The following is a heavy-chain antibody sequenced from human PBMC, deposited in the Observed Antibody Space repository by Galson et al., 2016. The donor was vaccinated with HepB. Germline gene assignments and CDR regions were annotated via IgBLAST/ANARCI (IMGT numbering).Heavy chain of an antibody. CDR1: GFTFSSYA. J-gene: IGHJ4*02. D-gene: IGHD5-12*01. V-gene: IGHV3-21*01. CDR3: ARDPGGYGFIDS. Sequence: SLRLSCAASGFTFSSYAFGWVRQAPGKGLEWVSGITIGGGHTNSADSVKGRFTIFIDNAKNSVYLQMNSLRAEDTAVYYCARDPGGYGFIDSWGQGTLVTVSS. CDR2: ITIGGGHT.